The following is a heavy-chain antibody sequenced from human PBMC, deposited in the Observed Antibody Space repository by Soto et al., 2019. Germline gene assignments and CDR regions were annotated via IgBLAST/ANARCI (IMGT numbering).Heavy chain of an antibody. Sequence: EVQLLESGGGLVQPGGSLRLSCAASGFTFSSYAMSWVRQAPGKGREWVSAISGSGGSTYYADSVKGRFTISRDNSKNPLYLEMNSLRAEDTAVYYCAKVIREYGSGSYYLSGPVGYWGQGTLVTVCS. CDR2: ISGSGGST. J-gene: IGHJ4*02. CDR1: GFTFSSYA. D-gene: IGHD3-10*01. CDR3: AKVIREYGSGSYYLSGPVGY. V-gene: IGHV3-23*01.